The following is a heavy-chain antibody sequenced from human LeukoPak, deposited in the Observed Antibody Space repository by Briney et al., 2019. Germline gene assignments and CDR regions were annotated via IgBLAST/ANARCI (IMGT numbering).Heavy chain of an antibody. Sequence: ASVKVSCKASGYTFTSYYMHWVRQAPGQGLEWMGWINPNSGGTNYAQKFQGRVATTRNTSISTTYMELTRLTSDDTAVYYCARDGNFDIWGQGTMVTVSS. V-gene: IGHV1-2*02. CDR1: GYTFTSYY. D-gene: IGHD4-23*01. J-gene: IGHJ3*02. CDR2: INPNSGGT. CDR3: ARDGNFDI.